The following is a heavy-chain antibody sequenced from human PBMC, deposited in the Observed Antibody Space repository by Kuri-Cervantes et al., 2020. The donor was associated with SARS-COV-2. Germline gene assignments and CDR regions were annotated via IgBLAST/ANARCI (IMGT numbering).Heavy chain of an antibody. CDR2: INTNTGNP. D-gene: IGHD5-12*01. CDR3: ARDLGSYFDH. Sequence: ASVKVSCKASGYTFTNHPIHWVRQAPGQGLEWMGWINTNTGNPTYAQGFTGRFVFSVDTSVSTAYLQISSLKAEDTAVYSCARDLGSYFDHWGQGTLVTVSS. CDR1: GYTFTNHP. J-gene: IGHJ4*02. V-gene: IGHV7-4-1*02.